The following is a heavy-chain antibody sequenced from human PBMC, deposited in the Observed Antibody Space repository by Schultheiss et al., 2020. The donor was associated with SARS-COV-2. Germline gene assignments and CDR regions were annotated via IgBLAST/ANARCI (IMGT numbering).Heavy chain of an antibody. CDR2: ISAYNGNT. CDR1: GYTFTGYY. D-gene: IGHD5-12*01. Sequence: ASVKVSCKASGYTFTGYYMHWVRQAPGQGLEWMGWISAYNGNTNYAQKLQGRVTMTTDTSTSTAYMELRSLRSDDTAVYYCARLLRQDIVATIYDYWGQGTLVTVSS. J-gene: IGHJ4*02. CDR3: ARLLRQDIVATIYDY. V-gene: IGHV1-18*04.